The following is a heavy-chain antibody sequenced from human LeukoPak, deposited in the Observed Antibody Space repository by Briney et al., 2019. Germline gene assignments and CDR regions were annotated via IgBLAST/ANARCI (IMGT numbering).Heavy chain of an antibody. D-gene: IGHD2-2*01. V-gene: IGHV4-39*01. Sequence: SETLSLTCTVSGGSISSYYWGWIRQPPGKGLEWIGSIYYSGSTYYNPSLKSRVTISVDTSKNQFSLKLSSVTAADTAVYYCARIVVPAARGYYYYYMDVWGKGTTVTVSS. J-gene: IGHJ6*03. CDR3: ARIVVPAARGYYYYYMDV. CDR1: GGSISSYY. CDR2: IYYSGST.